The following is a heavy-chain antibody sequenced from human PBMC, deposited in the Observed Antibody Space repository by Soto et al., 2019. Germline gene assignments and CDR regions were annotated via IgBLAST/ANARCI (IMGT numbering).Heavy chain of an antibody. J-gene: IGHJ3*02. CDR3: ARDKGRISYYYDSSGSKGAFDI. D-gene: IGHD3-22*01. CDR1: GFTFSSYG. Sequence: GGSLRLSCAASGFTFSSYGMHWVRQAPGKGLEWVAVIWYDGSNKYYADSVKGRFTISRDNSKNTLYLQMNSLRAEDTAVYYCARDKGRISYYYDSSGSKGAFDIWGQGTMVTVSS. CDR2: IWYDGSNK. V-gene: IGHV3-33*01.